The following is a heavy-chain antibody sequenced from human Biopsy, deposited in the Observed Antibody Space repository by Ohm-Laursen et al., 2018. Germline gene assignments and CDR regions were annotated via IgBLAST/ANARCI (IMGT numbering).Heavy chain of an antibody. CDR2: IYFTGRT. D-gene: IGHD5-12*01. V-gene: IGHV4-59*01. J-gene: IGHJ3*02. Sequence: SGTLSLTCTVSGGPIDSYYWSWIRQPPGKALEWIGYIYFTGRTSYNPSLKSRVTMSVNTSKNQFSLKLSSVTAADTAIYYCAREAIGVATAFDIWGQGTMVTVSS. CDR1: GGPIDSYY. CDR3: AREAIGVATAFDI.